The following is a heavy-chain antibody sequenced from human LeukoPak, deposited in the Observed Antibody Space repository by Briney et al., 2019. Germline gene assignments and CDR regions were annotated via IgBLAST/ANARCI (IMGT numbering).Heavy chain of an antibody. CDR1: GYTFTSYG. D-gene: IGHD3-3*01. Sequence: ASVKVSCKASGYTFTSYGISWVRQAPGQRLEWMGWISAYNGNTNYAQKLLGRVTMTTDTSTSTAYMELRSLRSDDTAVYYCARDITIFGVVTTFDYWGQGTLVTVSS. V-gene: IGHV1-18*01. CDR3: ARDITIFGVVTTFDY. J-gene: IGHJ4*02. CDR2: ISAYNGNT.